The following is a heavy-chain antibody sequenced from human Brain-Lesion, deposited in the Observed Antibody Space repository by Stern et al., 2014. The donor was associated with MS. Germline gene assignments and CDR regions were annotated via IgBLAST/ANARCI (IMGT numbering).Heavy chain of an antibody. V-gene: IGHV3-7*01. CDR1: GFTFNNYW. D-gene: IGHD6-13*01. Sequence: EVKLVESGGGLVQPGGSLRLSCAASGFTFNNYWMTWVRQAPGKGLEWVANIKQDGSEKFYVNSVKGRFTISRDNAKNSLYLQMNALKAEDTAVYYCARDDTSSSWYNYWGQGTLVTVSS. J-gene: IGHJ4*02. CDR3: ARDDTSSSWYNY. CDR2: IKQDGSEK.